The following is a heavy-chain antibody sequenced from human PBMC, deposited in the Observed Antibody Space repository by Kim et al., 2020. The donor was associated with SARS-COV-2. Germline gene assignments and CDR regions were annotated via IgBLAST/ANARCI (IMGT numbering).Heavy chain of an antibody. Sequence: GGSLRLSCAASGFTFGDYAMHWVRQAPGKGLEWVSGISWNSGSIGYADSVKGRFTISRDNAKNSLYLQMNSLRAEDTALYYCAKVTDYMVRGVISPFDYWGQGTLVTVSS. J-gene: IGHJ4*02. D-gene: IGHD3-10*01. CDR2: ISWNSGSI. CDR1: GFTFGDYA. CDR3: AKVTDYMVRGVISPFDY. V-gene: IGHV3-9*01.